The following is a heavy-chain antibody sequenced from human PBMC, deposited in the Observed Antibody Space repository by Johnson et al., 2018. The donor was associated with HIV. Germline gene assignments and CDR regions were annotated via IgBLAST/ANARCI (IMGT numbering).Heavy chain of an antibody. J-gene: IGHJ3*01. CDR3: TRVSLPPSYAFDF. V-gene: IGHV3-72*01. CDR1: GFIFSDHY. CDR2: TRNKATSYTT. Sequence: VQLVESGGGMVRPGGSLRLSCAASGFIFSDHYMDWVRQAPGKGLEWVGRTRNKATSYTTDYAASVKGRFTISRDDSKNSLYLQMNSLKTEDTAVYYCTRVSLPPSYAFDFWGQGTMVTVSS.